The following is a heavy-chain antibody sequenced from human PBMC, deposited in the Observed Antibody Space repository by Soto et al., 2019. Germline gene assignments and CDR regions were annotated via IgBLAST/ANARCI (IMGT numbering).Heavy chain of an antibody. V-gene: IGHV4-4*07. CDR3: AREGGDGYNEDAFDI. J-gene: IGHJ3*02. Sequence: SSETLSLTCTVSGGSISSYYWSWIRQPAGKGLEWIGRIYTSGSTNYNPSLKSRVTMSVDTSKNQFSLKLSSVTAADTAVYYCAREGGDGYNEDAFDIWGQGTMVTVSS. D-gene: IGHD5-12*01. CDR2: IYTSGST. CDR1: GGSISSYY.